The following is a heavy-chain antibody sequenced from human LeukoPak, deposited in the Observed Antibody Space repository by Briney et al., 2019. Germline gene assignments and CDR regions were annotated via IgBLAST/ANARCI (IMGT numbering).Heavy chain of an antibody. CDR3: AVYPWSGYYTNYYYYGMDV. CDR2: INSDGSST. D-gene: IGHD3-3*01. Sequence: PGGSLRLSCAASGFTFSSYWMHWVRQAPGKGLVWVSRINSDGSSTSYADSVKGRFTISRDNAKNTLYLQMNSLRAEDTAVYYCAVYPWSGYYTNYYYYGMDVWGQGTTVTVSS. CDR1: GFTFSSYW. V-gene: IGHV3-74*01. J-gene: IGHJ6*02.